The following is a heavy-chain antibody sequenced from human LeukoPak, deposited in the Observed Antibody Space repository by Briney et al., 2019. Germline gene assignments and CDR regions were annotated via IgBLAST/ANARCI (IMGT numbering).Heavy chain of an antibody. CDR1: GGSISSYY. CDR2: IYYSGST. D-gene: IGHD2-15*01. J-gene: IGHJ3*02. V-gene: IGHV4-59*01. Sequence: SETLSLTCTVSGGSISSYYWSWIRQPPGKGLEWIGYIYYSGSTNYNPSLKSRVTISVDTSKNQFSLKLSSVTAADTAVYYCARYDSTRNDAFDIWGQGTMVTVSS. CDR3: ARYDSTRNDAFDI.